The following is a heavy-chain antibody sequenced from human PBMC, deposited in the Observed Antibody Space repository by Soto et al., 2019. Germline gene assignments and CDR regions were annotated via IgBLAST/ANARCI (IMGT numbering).Heavy chain of an antibody. V-gene: IGHV3-15*01. J-gene: IGHJ4*02. CDR1: GFSFSKAW. D-gene: IGHD3-3*01. Sequence: EAHLVQSGGGLVKPGGSLRLSCAASGFSFSKAWMSWVRLTPGKSLEWVARIRNKTDGGTTDYPAPVRGRFTISRDDSRSNLYLQMNSLKTEDTAVYYCITDPYYDFWSGYPFDYWGQGTLVTVSS. CDR3: ITDPYYDFWSGYPFDY. CDR2: IRNKTDGGTT.